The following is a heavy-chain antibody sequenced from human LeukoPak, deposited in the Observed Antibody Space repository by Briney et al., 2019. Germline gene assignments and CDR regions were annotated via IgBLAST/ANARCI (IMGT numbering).Heavy chain of an antibody. J-gene: IGHJ4*02. D-gene: IGHD2-2*01. CDR2: IYPGDSDT. V-gene: IGHV5-51*01. CDR1: GYSFTSYW. CDR3: ARQYCSSTSCFFDY. Sequence: GESLKISCKGSGYSFTSYWIGWVRQMPGKGLEWMGIIYPGDSDTRDSPSFQGRVPISADKSISTAYLQWSSLKASDTAMYYCARQYCSSTSCFFDYWGQGTLVTVSS.